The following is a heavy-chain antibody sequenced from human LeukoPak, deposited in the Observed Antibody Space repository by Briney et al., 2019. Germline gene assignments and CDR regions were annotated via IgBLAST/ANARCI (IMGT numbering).Heavy chain of an antibody. V-gene: IGHV3-49*04. D-gene: IGHD4-17*01. CDR3: TRDPYGDYRFDY. CDR2: IRSKAYGGTT. Sequence: GESLRLSCTASGFTFGDYAMSWVRQAPGKGLEWVGFIRSKAYGGTTEYAASVKGRFTISRDDSKSIAYLQMNSLKTEDTAVYYCTRDPYGDYRFDYWGQGTLVTVSS. J-gene: IGHJ4*02. CDR1: GFTFGDYA.